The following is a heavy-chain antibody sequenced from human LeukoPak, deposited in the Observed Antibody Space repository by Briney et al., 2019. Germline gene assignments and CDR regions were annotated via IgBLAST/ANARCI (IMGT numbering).Heavy chain of an antibody. CDR1: GYTFTSYA. CDR2: INTNTGNP. Sequence: ASVKVSCEASGYTFTSYAMNWVRQAPGQGLEWMGWINTNTGNPTYAQGFTGRFVFSLDTSVSTAYLQISSLKAEETAVYYCARRAGGSDYYYYYMDVWGKGTTVTVSS. J-gene: IGHJ6*03. CDR3: ARRAGGSDYYYYYMDV. V-gene: IGHV7-4-1*02.